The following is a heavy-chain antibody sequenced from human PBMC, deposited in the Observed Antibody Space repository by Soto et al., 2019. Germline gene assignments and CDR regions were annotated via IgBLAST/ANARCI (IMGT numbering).Heavy chain of an antibody. CDR3: ARPNCTNGVCYYYYYGMDV. Sequence: GESLKISCKGSGYSFTSYWISWVRQMPGKGLGWMGRIDPSDSYTNYSPSFQGHVTISADKSISTAYLQWSSLKASDTAMYYCARPNCTNGVCYYYYYGMDVWGQGTTVTVSS. CDR1: GYSFTSYW. D-gene: IGHD2-8*01. V-gene: IGHV5-10-1*01. J-gene: IGHJ6*02. CDR2: IDPSDSYT.